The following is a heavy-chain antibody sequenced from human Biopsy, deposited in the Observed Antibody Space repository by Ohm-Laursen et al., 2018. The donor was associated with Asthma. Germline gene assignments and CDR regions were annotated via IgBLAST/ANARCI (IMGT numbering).Heavy chain of an antibody. CDR1: GYTFINYA. CDR2: INAANGNT. J-gene: IGHJ3*01. D-gene: IGHD3-9*01. Sequence: GASVKVSCKASGYTFINYAIHWVRQAPGHSLEWMGWINAANGNTKYSQKFQGRVTITRDTSASTAYMDLRSLRSEDTAMYYCARTYYDFLTGQVNDAFALWGQGTMVTVSS. V-gene: IGHV1-3*01. CDR3: ARTYYDFLTGQVNDAFAL.